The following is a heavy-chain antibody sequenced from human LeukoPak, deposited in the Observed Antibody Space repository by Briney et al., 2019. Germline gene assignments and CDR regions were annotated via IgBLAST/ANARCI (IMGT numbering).Heavy chain of an antibody. CDR1: GFTFSSHA. CDR3: AKDAGEGSGWYYFDY. J-gene: IGHJ4*02. CDR2: VSTSGATT. D-gene: IGHD6-13*01. Sequence: GGSLRLSCAASGFTFSSHAMNCVRQAPGKGLERVSTVSTSGATTYYANPVRGRLALSRDNFNNTVYLPTKSLRAEDTAVYYCAKDAGEGSGWYYFDYWGQGTLVTVSS. V-gene: IGHV3-23*01.